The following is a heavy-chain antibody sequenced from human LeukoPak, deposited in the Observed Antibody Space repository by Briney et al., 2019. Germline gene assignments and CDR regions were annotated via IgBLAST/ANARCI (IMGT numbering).Heavy chain of an antibody. CDR2: ISGSGGST. CDR3: ARASNWNYDPMDV. V-gene: IGHV3-23*01. D-gene: IGHD1-1*01. J-gene: IGHJ6*03. Sequence: AGSLRLSCAPSGFTSSSYAMSWVRQAPGKGLEWVSAISGSGGSTHYADSVKGRFTISRDNSKNTLYPQMNSLRAEDTGVYYCARASNWNYDPMDVWGKGTTVTVSS. CDR1: GFTSSSYA.